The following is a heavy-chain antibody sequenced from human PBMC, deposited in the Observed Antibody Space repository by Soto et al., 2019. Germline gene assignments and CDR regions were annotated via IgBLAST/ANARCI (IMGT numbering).Heavy chain of an antibody. J-gene: IGHJ5*02. CDR3: ERSVAAPAAHMDP. V-gene: IGHV4-59*01. Sequence: KSSETLSLTCSVSGGSISGSYWSWIRQSPGKGLEWLGYVYYTGSTNYSPSLRSRVSISVDTSKNEFSLRLSSVTAADTAVYFCERSVAAPAAHMDPWGQGTHVTVSS. CDR1: GGSISGSY. CDR2: VYYTGST. D-gene: IGHD6-6*01.